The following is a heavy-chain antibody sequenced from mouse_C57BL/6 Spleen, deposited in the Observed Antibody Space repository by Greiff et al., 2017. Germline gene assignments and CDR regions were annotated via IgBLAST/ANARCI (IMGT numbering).Heavy chain of an antibody. CDR3: ARPIYYGHDYAMDY. J-gene: IGHJ4*01. CDR2: INPNYGTT. V-gene: IGHV1-39*01. Sequence: VQLQQSGPELVKPGASVKISCKASGYSFTDYNMNWVKQSTGKSLEWIGVINPNYGTTSYNQKFKGKATLTVDQSSSTAYMQLNSLTSEDSAVYYCARPIYYGHDYAMDYWGQGTSVTVSS. D-gene: IGHD2-1*01. CDR1: GYSFTDYN.